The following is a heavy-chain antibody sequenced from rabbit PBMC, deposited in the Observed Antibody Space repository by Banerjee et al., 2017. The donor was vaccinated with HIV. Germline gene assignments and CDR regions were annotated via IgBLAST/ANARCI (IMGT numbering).Heavy chain of an antibody. Sequence: QQLVESGGGLVKPGASLTLTCTASGFSLSSGYDMCWVRQAPGKGLEWIGYIDPVFGSTFNATWVNGRFTISSHTAQNTVSLQMNSLTAADTATYFCAREEYVGYGYANLWGPGTLVTVS. CDR1: GFSLSSGYD. J-gene: IGHJ4*01. CDR3: AREEYVGYGYANL. CDR2: IDPVFGST. D-gene: IGHD6-1*01. V-gene: IGHV1S40*01.